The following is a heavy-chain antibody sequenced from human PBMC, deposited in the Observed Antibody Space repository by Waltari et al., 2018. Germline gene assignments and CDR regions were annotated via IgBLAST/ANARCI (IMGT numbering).Heavy chain of an antibody. CDR3: AKDTYVQGYGMDV. CDR2: IRYDGSNK. V-gene: IGHV3-30*02. D-gene: IGHD3-10*02. CDR1: AFTFSSYG. J-gene: IGHJ6*02. Sequence: QVQLVESGGGVVQPGGSLRLSCAASAFTFSSYGMHWVRRAPGKGLEWVEFIRYDGSNKYYADSVKGRFTISRDNSKNTLYLQMNSLRAEDTAVYYCAKDTYVQGYGMDVWGQGTTVTVSS.